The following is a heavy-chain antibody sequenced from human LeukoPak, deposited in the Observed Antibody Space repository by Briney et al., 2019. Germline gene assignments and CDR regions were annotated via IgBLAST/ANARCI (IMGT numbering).Heavy chain of an antibody. CDR2: IWYDGSNK. Sequence: GGSLRLSCAASGFTFSSYGMHWVRQAPGKGLEWVAVIWYDGSNKYYADSVKGRFTISRDNSKNTPYLQMNSLRAEDTAVYYCARPRGSSGPPNYWGQGTLVTVSS. D-gene: IGHD6-19*01. CDR3: ARPRGSSGPPNY. J-gene: IGHJ4*02. CDR1: GFTFSSYG. V-gene: IGHV3-33*01.